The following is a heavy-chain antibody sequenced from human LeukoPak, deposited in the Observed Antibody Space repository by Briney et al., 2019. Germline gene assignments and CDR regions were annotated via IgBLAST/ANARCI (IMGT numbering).Heavy chain of an antibody. J-gene: IGHJ4*02. CDR1: GFTFSSYA. Sequence: GGSLRLSCAASGFTFSSYAMHWVRQAPGKGVEWVAVISYDGSNKYYPDSVKGRFTISRDNSKNTLYLQMNSLRAEDTAVYYCARDPIVVVPAATTYYFDYWGQGTLVTVSS. D-gene: IGHD2-2*01. CDR2: ISYDGSNK. CDR3: ARDPIVVVPAATTYYFDY. V-gene: IGHV3-30-3*01.